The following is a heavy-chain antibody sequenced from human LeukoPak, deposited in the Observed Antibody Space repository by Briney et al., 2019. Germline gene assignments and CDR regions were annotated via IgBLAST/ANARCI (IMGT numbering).Heavy chain of an antibody. V-gene: IGHV1-46*01. D-gene: IGHD6-13*01. J-gene: IGHJ5*02. Sequence: GASVKVSCKAAGYTFTSYYMHWVRQAPGQGLEWMGIINPSGGSTRYAQKFQGRVTMTRDTSTSTVYMELSSLRSEDTAVYYCARGVRIAAAGTDKNWFDPWGQGTLVTVSS. CDR1: GYTFTSYY. CDR2: INPSGGST. CDR3: ARGVRIAAAGTDKNWFDP.